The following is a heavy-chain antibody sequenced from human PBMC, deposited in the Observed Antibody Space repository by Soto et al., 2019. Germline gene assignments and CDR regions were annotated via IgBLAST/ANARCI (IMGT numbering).Heavy chain of an antibody. CDR1: GGTFNIYT. Sequence: QVPLVQSGAEMKKPGSSLKVSCKASGGTFNIYTISWVRQAPGHGREWMGVIIPVFGTQSYAQNFRDRLTIRADESASTAYTEVSGLRSEATAMYSWARGPYYDLSNGYAHFDYWGQETLVIVSS. J-gene: IGHJ4*02. CDR2: IIPVFGTQ. CDR3: ARGPYYDLSNGYAHFDY. D-gene: IGHD3-3*01. V-gene: IGHV1-69*01.